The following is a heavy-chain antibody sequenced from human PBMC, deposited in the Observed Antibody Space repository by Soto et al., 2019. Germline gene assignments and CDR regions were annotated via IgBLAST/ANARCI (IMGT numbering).Heavy chain of an antibody. V-gene: IGHV1-69*13. CDR1: GGTFSSYA. Sequence: SVKVSCKASGGTFSSYAISWVRQAPGQGLEWMGGIIPIFGTANYAQKFQGRVTITADESTSTAYMELSSLRSEDTAVYYCAGGADILTGDAFDIWGQGTMVTVSS. CDR3: AGGADILTGDAFDI. J-gene: IGHJ3*02. CDR2: IIPIFGTA. D-gene: IGHD3-9*01.